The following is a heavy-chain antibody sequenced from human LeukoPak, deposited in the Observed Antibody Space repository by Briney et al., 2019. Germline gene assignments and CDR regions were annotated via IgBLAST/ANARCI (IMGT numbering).Heavy chain of an antibody. J-gene: IGHJ5*02. CDR1: GGTFSSYA. CDR3: AWLPGIAASGFAFDP. Sequence: SVKVSCKASGGTFSSYAISWVRQAPGQGLEWMGGIIPIFGTANYAQKFQGRVTITTDESTSTAYMELSSLRSEDTAVYYCAWLPGIAASGFAFDPWGQGTLVTVSS. CDR2: IIPIFGTA. V-gene: IGHV1-69*05. D-gene: IGHD6-13*01.